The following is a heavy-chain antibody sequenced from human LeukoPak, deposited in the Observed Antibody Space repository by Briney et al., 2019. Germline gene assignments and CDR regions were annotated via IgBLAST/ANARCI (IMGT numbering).Heavy chain of an antibody. CDR1: GGSISSYY. D-gene: IGHD2-15*01. CDR3: ARQGVVVAAYFDS. Sequence: SGTLSLTCSVSGGSISSYYWTWIRQPPGKGLEWIGYRYYSGSTTYNPSLKSRVTISVDTSKNHFSLSLTSVTAADTAVYYCARQGVVVAAYFDSWGQGTLVTVAS. J-gene: IGHJ4*02. CDR2: RYYSGST. V-gene: IGHV4-59*08.